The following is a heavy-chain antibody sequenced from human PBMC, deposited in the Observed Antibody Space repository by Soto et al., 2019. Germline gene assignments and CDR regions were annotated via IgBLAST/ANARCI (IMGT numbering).Heavy chain of an antibody. J-gene: IGHJ6*02. CDR3: AREDPGITGIGPEHYYYGMDV. CDR1: GGTFSSYA. D-gene: IGHD1-20*01. CDR2: IIPIFGTA. V-gene: IGHV1-69*01. Sequence: QVQLVQSGAEVKKPGSSVKVSYKASGGTFSSYAISWVRQAPGQGLEWMGGIIPIFGTANYAQKFQGRVTIAADESTITASMELSSLRSEDTAVYYCAREDPGITGIGPEHYYYGMDVWGQGTTVTVSS.